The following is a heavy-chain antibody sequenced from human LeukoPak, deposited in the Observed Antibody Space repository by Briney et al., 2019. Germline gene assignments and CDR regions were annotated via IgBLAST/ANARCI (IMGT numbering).Heavy chain of an antibody. CDR3: ARGDGYYRY. J-gene: IGHJ4*02. Sequence: TGGSLRLSCAASGFTFSNHWMHWVRQAPGKGLVWVSRMNSDGSSTSYADSVKGRFTISRDNAKNTLYLQMNSLRAEDTAVYYCARGDGYYRYWGQGTLVTVSS. CDR2: MNSDGSST. D-gene: IGHD5-24*01. V-gene: IGHV3-74*01. CDR1: GFTFSNHW.